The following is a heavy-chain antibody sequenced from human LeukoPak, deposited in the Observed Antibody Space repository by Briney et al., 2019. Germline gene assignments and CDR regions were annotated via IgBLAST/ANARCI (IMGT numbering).Heavy chain of an antibody. Sequence: LRASVKVSCKASGGTSSSYAISWVRQAPGQGLEWMGGIIPIFGTANYAQKFQGRVTITTDESTSTAYMELSSLRSEDTAVYYCAGNYDFWSGLDYWGQGTLVTVSS. D-gene: IGHD3-3*01. J-gene: IGHJ4*02. CDR2: IIPIFGTA. CDR3: AGNYDFWSGLDY. V-gene: IGHV1-69*05. CDR1: GGTSSSYA.